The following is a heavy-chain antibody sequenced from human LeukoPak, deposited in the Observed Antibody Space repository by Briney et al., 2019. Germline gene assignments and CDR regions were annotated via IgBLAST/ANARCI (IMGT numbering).Heavy chain of an antibody. D-gene: IGHD1-14*01. V-gene: IGHV3-74*01. CDR2: TNSDGSST. J-gene: IGHJ5*02. CDR1: GFSFSDAW. CDR3: VRDRKAYNWFDT. Sequence: GGSLRLSCAASGFSFSDAWMSWVRQAPGKGLVWVSRTNSDGSSTSYADSVKGRFTISRDNAKNTMYLQMNSLRAEDTAMYYCVRDRKAYNWFDTWGQGTLVTVSS.